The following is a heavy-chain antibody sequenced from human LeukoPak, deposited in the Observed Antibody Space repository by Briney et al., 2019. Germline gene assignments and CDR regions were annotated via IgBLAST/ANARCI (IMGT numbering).Heavy chain of an antibody. CDR2: ISGRGVST. Sequence: PSETPSLTCGVSGGSISNTNWWSWVRQAPGKGLEWVSAISGRGVSTSYANSVRGRFTISRDNSKNTLYLQMNSLRAEDTAVYYCAKAASGNWNDVSDYWGQGTLVTVSS. CDR1: GGSISNTN. J-gene: IGHJ4*02. D-gene: IGHD1-20*01. CDR3: AKAASGNWNDVSDY. V-gene: IGHV3-23*01.